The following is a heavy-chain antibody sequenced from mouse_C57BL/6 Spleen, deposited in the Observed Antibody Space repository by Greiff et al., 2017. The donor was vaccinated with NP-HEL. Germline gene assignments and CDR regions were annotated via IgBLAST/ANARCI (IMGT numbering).Heavy chain of an antibody. CDR1: GFTFSSYT. CDR2: ISGGGGNT. J-gene: IGHJ3*01. Sequence: EVMLVESGGGLVKPGGSLKLSCAASGFTFSSYTMSWVRQTPEKRLEWVATISGGGGNTYYPDSVKGRFTISRDNAKNTLYLQMSSLRSEDTALYYCARGSNWFAYWGQGTLVTVSA. D-gene: IGHD2-5*01. CDR3: ARGSNWFAY. V-gene: IGHV5-9*01.